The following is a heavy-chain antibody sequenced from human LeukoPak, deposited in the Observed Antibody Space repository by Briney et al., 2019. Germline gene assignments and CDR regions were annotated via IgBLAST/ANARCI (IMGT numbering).Heavy chain of an antibody. Sequence: ASVKVSCKASGYTFTSYYMHWVRQAPGQGLEWMGIINPSGGSTSYAQKFQGRVTMTRNTSISTVYMELSSLRSEDTAVYYCARGGTYCSSTSCYSRYYYYYYMDVWGKGTTVTISS. V-gene: IGHV1-46*01. J-gene: IGHJ6*03. D-gene: IGHD2-2*01. CDR3: ARGGTYCSSTSCYSRYYYYYYMDV. CDR1: GYTFTSYY. CDR2: INPSGGST.